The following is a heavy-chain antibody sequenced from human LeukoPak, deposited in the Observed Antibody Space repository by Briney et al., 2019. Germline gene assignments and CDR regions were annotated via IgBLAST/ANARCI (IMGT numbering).Heavy chain of an antibody. J-gene: IGHJ4*02. D-gene: IGHD6-19*01. CDR3: ARQIEAVAVDY. CDR1: GFTLSSYS. CDR2: ISSSSSTI. Sequence: GGSLRLSCAASGFTLSSYSMNWVRQAPGKGLEWVSYISSSSSTIYYADSVKGRFTISRDNAKNSLYLQMNSLRAEDTAVYYCARQIEAVAVDYWGQGTLVTVS. V-gene: IGHV3-48*01.